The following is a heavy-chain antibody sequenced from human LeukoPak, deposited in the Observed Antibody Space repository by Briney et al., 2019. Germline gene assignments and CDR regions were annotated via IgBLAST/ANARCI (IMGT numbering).Heavy chain of an antibody. Sequence: ASVKVSCKASGYTFTSYGISWVRQAPGQGLEWMGWISAYNGNTNYAQKLQGRVTMTTDTSTSTAYMELRSLRSDDTAVYYCARSDYYDSSGYPDPWGQGTLVTVSS. D-gene: IGHD3-22*01. J-gene: IGHJ5*02. V-gene: IGHV1-18*01. CDR3: ARSDYYDSSGYPDP. CDR1: GYTFTSYG. CDR2: ISAYNGNT.